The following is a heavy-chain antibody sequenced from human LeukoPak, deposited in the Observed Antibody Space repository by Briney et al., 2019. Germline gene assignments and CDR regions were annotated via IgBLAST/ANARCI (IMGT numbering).Heavy chain of an antibody. CDR1: GFAFSAYG. D-gene: IGHD2-2*01. CDR3: AKGIIRYWHRLPQIVVVPAARQDNFDY. J-gene: IGHJ4*02. Sequence: QAGGSLRLSCAASGFAFSAYGMNWVRQAPGKGLEWVSAISGSGGSTYYADSVKGRFTISRDNSKNTLYLQMNSLRAEDTAVYYCAKGIIRYWHRLPQIVVVPAARQDNFDYWGQGTLVTVSS. V-gene: IGHV3-23*01. CDR2: ISGSGGST.